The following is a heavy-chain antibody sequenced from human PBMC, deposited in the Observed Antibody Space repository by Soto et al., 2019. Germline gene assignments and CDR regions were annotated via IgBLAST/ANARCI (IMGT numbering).Heavy chain of an antibody. CDR3: GQRRDLVTLIGVVEVGFDP. D-gene: IGHD2-21*01. J-gene: IGHJ5*02. CDR2: IYWNGDQ. Sequence: QITLQESGPAVVEPTETLTLTCTFSGLSLTTTGVGVGWIRQPPGKALEWLAVIYWNGDQRYTPSLRGRLTMTKDTTKNQVLLTMTNMESMDTATYFCGQRRDLVTLIGVVEVGFDPWGQVTLVTVSS. CDR1: GLSLTTTGVG. V-gene: IGHV2-5*01.